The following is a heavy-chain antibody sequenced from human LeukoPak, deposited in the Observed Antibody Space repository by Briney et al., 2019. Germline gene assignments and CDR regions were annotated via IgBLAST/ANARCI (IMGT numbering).Heavy chain of an antibody. V-gene: IGHV3-7*03. D-gene: IGHD3-16*01. CDR3: ARGGGLDV. J-gene: IGHJ6*02. CDR1: GFTFSSYW. CDR2: INHNGNVN. Sequence: GGSRRLSCAVSGFTFSSYWMNWARQAPGKGLEWVASINHNGNVNYYVDSVKGRFTISRDNAKNSLYLQMSNLRAEDTAVYFCARGGGLDVWGQGATVTVSS.